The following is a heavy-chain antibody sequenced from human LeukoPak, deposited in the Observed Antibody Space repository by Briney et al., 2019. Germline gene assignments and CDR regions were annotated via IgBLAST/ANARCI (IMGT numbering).Heavy chain of an antibody. CDR3: ARQGLLFGLDY. Sequence: SETLSLTCTVSGGSISSDGYYWGWICQPPGKGLEWIGNIFYRGNTYYNPSLESRVTVSVDTSKNQFSLKLTSVTTADTAIYYCARQGLLFGLDYWGQGTLVTVSS. CDR2: IFYRGNT. CDR1: GGSISSDGYY. V-gene: IGHV4-39*01. J-gene: IGHJ4*02. D-gene: IGHD2-21*01.